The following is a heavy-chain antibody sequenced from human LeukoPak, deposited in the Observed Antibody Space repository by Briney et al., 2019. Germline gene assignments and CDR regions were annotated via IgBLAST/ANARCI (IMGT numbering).Heavy chain of an antibody. Sequence: GGSLRLSCTASGFTFGDYAMSWFRQAPGKGLEWVGFIRSKAYGGTTEYAASVKGRFTISRDDSKSIAYLQMNSLKTEDTAVYYCTRAYCSSTSCYRHYYYYYYMDVWGKGTTVTVSS. CDR3: TRAYCSSTSCYRHYYYYYYMDV. J-gene: IGHJ6*03. CDR2: IRSKAYGGTT. CDR1: GFTFGDYA. V-gene: IGHV3-49*03. D-gene: IGHD2-2*01.